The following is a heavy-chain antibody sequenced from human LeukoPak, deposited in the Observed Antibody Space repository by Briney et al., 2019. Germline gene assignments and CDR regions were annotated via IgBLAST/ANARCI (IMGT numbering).Heavy chain of an antibody. CDR2: INHSGST. CDR3: ARGRLLWFGANWFDP. V-gene: IGHV4-34*01. Sequence: SETLSLTCAVYGGSFSGYYWSWIRQPPGKGLEWIGEINHSGSTNYNPSLKSRVTTSVDTSKNQFSLKLSSVTAADTAVYYCARGRLLWFGANWFDPWGQGTLVTVSS. D-gene: IGHD3-10*01. J-gene: IGHJ5*02. CDR1: GGSFSGYY.